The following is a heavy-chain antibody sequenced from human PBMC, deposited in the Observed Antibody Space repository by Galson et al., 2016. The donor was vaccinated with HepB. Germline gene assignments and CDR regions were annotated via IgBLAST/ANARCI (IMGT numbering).Heavy chain of an antibody. V-gene: IGHV3-30*18. D-gene: IGHD2-21*01. CDR1: GFTFTTYG. CDR3: AKELWLFRHPGVGYLDY. J-gene: IGHJ4*02. CDR2: ISFDGTNK. Sequence: SLRLSCAASGFTFTTYGMHWVRRAPGKGLESVAIISFDGTNKYYADSVKGRVTISRDNSNNTLYLQMTSLSPEDTAVYYCAKELWLFRHPGVGYLDYWGQGTLVTVSS.